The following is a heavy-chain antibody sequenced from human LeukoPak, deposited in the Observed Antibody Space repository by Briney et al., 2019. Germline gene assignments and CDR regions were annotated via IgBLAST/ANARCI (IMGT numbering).Heavy chain of an antibody. CDR2: IYPGDSDT. CDR3: ARRASNYYYGSGSYDY. Sequence: GESLKISCKGSGYTFTNYWIGWVRQMPGKGLEWMGIIYPGDSDTKYSPSFQGQVTMSADKSISTAYLQWSSLKASDTAMYYCARRASNYYYGSGSYDYWGQGTLVTVSS. D-gene: IGHD3-10*01. J-gene: IGHJ4*02. V-gene: IGHV5-51*01. CDR1: GYTFTNYW.